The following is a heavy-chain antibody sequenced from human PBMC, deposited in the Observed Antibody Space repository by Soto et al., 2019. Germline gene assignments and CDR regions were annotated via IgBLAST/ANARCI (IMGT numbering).Heavy chain of an antibody. D-gene: IGHD6-19*01. CDR3: ARGESEYSSGYGMDV. V-gene: IGHV3-21*01. CDR2: ISSSSSYI. CDR1: GFTFSSYS. Sequence: LRLSCAASGFTFSSYSMNWVRQAPGKGLEWVSSISSSSSYIYYADSVKGRFTISRDNAKNSLYLQMNSLRAEDTAVYYCARGESEYSSGYGMDVWGQGTTVTVSS. J-gene: IGHJ6*02.